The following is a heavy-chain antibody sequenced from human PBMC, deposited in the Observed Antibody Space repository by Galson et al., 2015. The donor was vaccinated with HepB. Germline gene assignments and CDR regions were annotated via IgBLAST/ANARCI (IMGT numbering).Heavy chain of an antibody. CDR2: INAGNGNT. V-gene: IGHV1-3*01. Sequence: SVKVSCKASGYTFTSYAMHWVRQAPGQRFEWMGWINAGNGNTKYSQKFQGRVTITRDTSASTAYMELSSLRSEDTAVYYCARKKSLLWFGESLNEASEIWGQGTMVTVSS. J-gene: IGHJ3*02. CDR1: GYTFTSYA. D-gene: IGHD3-10*01. CDR3: ARKKSLLWFGESLNEASEI.